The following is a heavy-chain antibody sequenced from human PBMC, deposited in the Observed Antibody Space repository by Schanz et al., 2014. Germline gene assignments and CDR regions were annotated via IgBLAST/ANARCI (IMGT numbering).Heavy chain of an antibody. CDR2: IIPILGSA. V-gene: IGHV1-69*08. J-gene: IGHJ4*02. CDR1: GGTFSTYT. D-gene: IGHD3-22*01. Sequence: QVQLVQSGAEVKKPGSSVKVSCKASGGTFSTYTISWVRQAPGQGLEWMGRIIPILGSANYAQKFQGRVTITADKSTSTAYMELSSLRSEDTAMYYCARDYYDSSGYYDCDYWGQGTLVTVSS. CDR3: ARDYYDSSGYYDCDY.